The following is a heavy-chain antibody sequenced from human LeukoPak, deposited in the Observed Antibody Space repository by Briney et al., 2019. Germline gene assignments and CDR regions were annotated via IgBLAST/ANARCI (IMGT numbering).Heavy chain of an antibody. CDR2: IYYSGST. D-gene: IGHD2-21*01. Sequence: PSETLSINCTVSGGSISSSSYYWGWIRQPPGKGLEWIGSIYYSGSTYYNPSLKSRVTISVDTSKNHFSLKLSSVTAADTAVYHCARAGGDYYSRGAFDIWGQGTMVTVSS. J-gene: IGHJ3*02. V-gene: IGHV4-39*07. CDR3: ARAGGDYYSRGAFDI. CDR1: GGSISSSSYY.